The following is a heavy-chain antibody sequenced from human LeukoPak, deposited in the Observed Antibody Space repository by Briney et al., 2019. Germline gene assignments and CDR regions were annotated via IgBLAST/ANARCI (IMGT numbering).Heavy chain of an antibody. CDR3: ACELSSSGYPY. V-gene: IGHV5-51*01. CDR1: GYSFTSNW. D-gene: IGHD3-22*01. Sequence: GESLKISCKVSGYSFTSNWIGWVRQMPGKGLEWMGIIYPGDSDTRYSPSFQGQVTISADKSISTAYLQWRSLKASDTAMYYCACELSSSGYPYWGQGTLVTVSS. CDR2: IYPGDSDT. J-gene: IGHJ4*02.